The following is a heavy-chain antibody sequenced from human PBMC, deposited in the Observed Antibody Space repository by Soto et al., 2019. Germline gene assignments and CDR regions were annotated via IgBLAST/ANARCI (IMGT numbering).Heavy chain of an antibody. CDR1: GFTFSSYG. J-gene: IGHJ6*03. CDR2: IWYDGSNK. V-gene: IGHV3-33*01. CDR3: ARLRVKGSSSSWYGDYSYYIDV. Sequence: GGSLRLSCAASGFTFSSYGMHWVRQAPGKGLEWVAVIWYDGSNKYYADSVKGRFTISRDNSKNTLYLQMHSLRAEDTAVYYCARLRVKGSSSSWYGDYSYYIDVLGKGTTVTVSS. D-gene: IGHD6-13*01.